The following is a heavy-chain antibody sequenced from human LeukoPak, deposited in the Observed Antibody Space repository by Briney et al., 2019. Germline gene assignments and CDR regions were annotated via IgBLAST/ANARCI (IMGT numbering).Heavy chain of an antibody. J-gene: IGHJ4*02. CDR3: AREYSSGGFDY. Sequence: SETLSLTCTVSGGSISSYYWSWIRQPPGKGLEWIGYIYYSGSTNYNPSLKSRVTISVDTSKNQFSLKLSSVTGADTAVYYCAREYSSGGFDYWGQGTLVTVSS. CDR2: IYYSGST. D-gene: IGHD6-19*01. V-gene: IGHV4-59*01. CDR1: GGSISSYY.